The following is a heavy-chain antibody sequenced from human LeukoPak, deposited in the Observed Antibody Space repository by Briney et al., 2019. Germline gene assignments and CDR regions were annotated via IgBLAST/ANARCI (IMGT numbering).Heavy chain of an antibody. CDR2: IYYSGST. CDR3: ARDPSPGISSSWYPFDY. J-gene: IGHJ4*02. CDR1: GGSISSSSYY. D-gene: IGHD6-13*01. Sequence: SETLSLTCTVSGGSISSSSYYWGWIRQPPGKGLEWIGSIYYSGSTYYNPSLRSRVTISVDTSKNQFSLKLSSVTAADTAVYYCARDPSPGISSSWYPFDYWGQGTLVTVSS. V-gene: IGHV4-39*07.